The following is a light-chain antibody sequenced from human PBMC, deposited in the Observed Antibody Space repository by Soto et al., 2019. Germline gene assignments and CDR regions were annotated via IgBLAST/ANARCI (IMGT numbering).Light chain of an antibody. V-gene: IGLV2-14*03. Sequence: QSALTQPASVSGSPGPSITISCTGSDSDVGVYDFVSWYQQHPGKAPKLIIYDVSNRPSGVSRRFSGSKSGNTASLTISGLKAEEEDEYYCSSYTTSSTRVFGGGTKVTVL. CDR2: DVS. J-gene: IGLJ3*02. CDR1: DSDVGVYDF. CDR3: SSYTTSSTRV.